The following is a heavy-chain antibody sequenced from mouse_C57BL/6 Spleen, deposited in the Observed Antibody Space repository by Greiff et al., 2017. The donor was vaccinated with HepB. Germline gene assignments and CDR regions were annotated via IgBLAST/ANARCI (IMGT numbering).Heavy chain of an antibody. V-gene: IGHV1-18*01. Sequence: EVKLMESGPELVKPGASVKIPCKASGYTFTDYNMDWVKQSHGKSLEWIGDINPNNGGTIYNQKFKGKATLTVDKSSSTAYMELRSLTSEDTAVYYCARDGGYGSSYSFDYWGQGTTLTVSS. CDR3: ARDGGYGSSYSFDY. CDR2: INPNNGGT. D-gene: IGHD1-1*01. J-gene: IGHJ2*01. CDR1: GYTFTDYN.